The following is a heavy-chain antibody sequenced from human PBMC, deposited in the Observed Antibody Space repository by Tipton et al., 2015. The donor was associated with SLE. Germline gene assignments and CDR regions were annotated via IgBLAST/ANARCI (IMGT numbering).Heavy chain of an antibody. CDR1: GGSISSGGYY. Sequence: TLSLTCTVSGGSISSGGYYWSWIRQHPGKGLEWIGYIYYSGSTYYNPSLKSRVTISVDTSKNQFSLKLSSVTVADTAVYYCARSGLYSSSWDVEYFQHWGQGTLVTVSS. V-gene: IGHV4-31*03. CDR2: IYYSGST. CDR3: ARSGLYSSSWDVEYFQH. D-gene: IGHD6-13*01. J-gene: IGHJ1*01.